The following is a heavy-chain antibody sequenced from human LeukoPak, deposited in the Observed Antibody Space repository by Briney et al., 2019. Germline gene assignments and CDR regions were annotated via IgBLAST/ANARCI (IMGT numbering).Heavy chain of an antibody. CDR2: IYSPGTN. Sequence: PSQTLSLTSTVSAGYINSDDYYWSWIRLPAGKGLEWIGRIYSPGTNYNYNPSLKSRVTISIDTSKNQFSLKLTSVTAGDTAVYYCARGIGTSYESSRDAFDIWGQGTMVTVSS. V-gene: IGHV4-61*02. CDR1: AGYINSDDYY. D-gene: IGHD3-22*01. J-gene: IGHJ3*02. CDR3: ARGIGTSYESSRDAFDI.